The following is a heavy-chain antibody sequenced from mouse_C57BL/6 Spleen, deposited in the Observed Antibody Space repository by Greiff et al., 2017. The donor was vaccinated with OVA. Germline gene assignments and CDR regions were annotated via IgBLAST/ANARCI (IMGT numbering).Heavy chain of an antibody. CDR2: ISYDGSN. D-gene: IGHD1-1*01. Sequence: EVQLVESGPGLVKPSQSLSLTCSVTGYSITSGYYWNWIRQFPGNKLEWMGYISYDGSNNYNPSLKNRISITRDTSKNQFFLKLNSVTTEDTATYYCAMDYSYAMDYWGQGTSVTVSS. CDR1: GYSITSGYY. J-gene: IGHJ4*01. CDR3: AMDYSYAMDY. V-gene: IGHV3-6*01.